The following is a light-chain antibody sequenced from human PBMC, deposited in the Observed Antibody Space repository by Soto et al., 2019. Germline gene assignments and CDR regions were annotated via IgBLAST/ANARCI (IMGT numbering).Light chain of an antibody. CDR3: QSYDSSLSGSVV. Sequence: QSVLTQPPAVSGATVQRVTISCTGISSNIGAGYNVHWCQQLPGTAPKLLIYGNSNRPSGVTDRFSGSKSGPSASLASNGLQAEDEADYYCQSYDSSLSGSVVFGGGTTLTVL. V-gene: IGLV1-40*01. CDR1: SSNIGAGYN. CDR2: GNS. J-gene: IGLJ2*01.